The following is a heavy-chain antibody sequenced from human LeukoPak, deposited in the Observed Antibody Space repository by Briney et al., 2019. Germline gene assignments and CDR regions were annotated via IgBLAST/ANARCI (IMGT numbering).Heavy chain of an antibody. J-gene: IGHJ4*02. V-gene: IGHV3-13*05. Sequence: GGSLRLSCAPSRFTFSSCDIHWVRPGTGKGLECVSGLGSADDPYYPGSVEGRFTISRESAKNALYVQMNSLRAEDTAVYYCAGPSGYSSSRFDYWGQGTLVTVSS. CDR3: AGPSGYSSSRFDY. CDR1: RFTFSSCD. CDR2: LGSADDP. D-gene: IGHD6-19*01.